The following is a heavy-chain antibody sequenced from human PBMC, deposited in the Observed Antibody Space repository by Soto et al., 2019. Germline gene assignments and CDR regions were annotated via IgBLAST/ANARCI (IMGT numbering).Heavy chain of an antibody. Sequence: GGSLRLSCAASGFTLSSYAMSWFRQAPGKGLEWVSSISGSGDNTYYADSVKGRFTISRDTSKNTLYLQMNSLRAEDTAVYYCAADVPVESPLIDHWGQGILVTVSS. CDR2: ISGSGDNT. D-gene: IGHD2-8*01. CDR3: AADVPVESPLIDH. CDR1: GFTLSSYA. V-gene: IGHV3-23*01. J-gene: IGHJ4*02.